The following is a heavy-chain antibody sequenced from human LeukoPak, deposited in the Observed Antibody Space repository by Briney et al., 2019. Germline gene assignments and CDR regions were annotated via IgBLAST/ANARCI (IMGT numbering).Heavy chain of an antibody. CDR2: ISGSGTTT. D-gene: IGHD3-22*01. V-gene: IGHV3-23*01. J-gene: IGHJ4*02. CDR1: GFTFSSYA. Sequence: GGSLRLSCAASGFTFSSYAMSWVREAPGKGLEWVSSISGSGTTTYFADSVKGRFTISRDNSKNTLYLQINSLRAEDTAVYYCAKDFSGYAYDYWGQGTLVTVSS. CDR3: AKDFSGYAYDY.